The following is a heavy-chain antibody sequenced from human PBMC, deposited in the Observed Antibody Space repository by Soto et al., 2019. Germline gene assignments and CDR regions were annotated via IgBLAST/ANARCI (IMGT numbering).Heavy chain of an antibody. V-gene: IGHV4-61*01. D-gene: IGHD3-22*01. CDR1: GDSVSSGSNY. Sequence: SETLSLTCTVSGDSVSSGSNYWSWHRQPPGKGLEWLGYIHYSGSSNYSPSLKSRVTISVDTSKNQFSLKLSSVTAADTAVYYCARDRYFYDSSGSPTGAFDIWGQGTMVTVSS. CDR3: ARDRYFYDSSGSPTGAFDI. CDR2: IHYSGSS. J-gene: IGHJ3*02.